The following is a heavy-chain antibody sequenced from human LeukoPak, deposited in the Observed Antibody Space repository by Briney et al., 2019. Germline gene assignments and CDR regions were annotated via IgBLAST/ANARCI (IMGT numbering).Heavy chain of an antibody. J-gene: IGHJ2*01. CDR1: GYTFTGNH. D-gene: IGHD2-15*01. Sequence: ASVKVSCKASGYTFTGNHVHWVRQAPGQGLEWMGWIDPKSGDTMSAQKFQDRVTITSDTSINTAYIELSGLRSDDTAVYFCAKEADIVSFDLWGRGTLVTVSS. V-gene: IGHV1-2*02. CDR2: IDPKSGDT. CDR3: AKEADIVSFDL.